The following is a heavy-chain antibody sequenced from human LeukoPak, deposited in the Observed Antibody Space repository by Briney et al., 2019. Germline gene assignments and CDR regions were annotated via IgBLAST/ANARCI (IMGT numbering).Heavy chain of an antibody. Sequence: GGSLGLSCAASGFTFSSYWMYWVRQAPGKGLVWVSRINSDGSNTNYADSVKGRFTISRDNAKNSLYLQMNSLRAEDTAVYYCARGSIVVVKRGAFDIWGQGTMVTVS. CDR3: ARGSIVVVKRGAFDI. CDR1: GFTFSSYW. V-gene: IGHV3-74*01. CDR2: INSDGSNT. D-gene: IGHD2-2*01. J-gene: IGHJ3*02.